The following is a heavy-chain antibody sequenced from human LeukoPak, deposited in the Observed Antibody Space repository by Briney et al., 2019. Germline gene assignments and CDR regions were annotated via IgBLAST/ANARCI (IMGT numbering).Heavy chain of an antibody. J-gene: IGHJ2*01. V-gene: IGHV4-30-4*08. CDR3: ASNYYDSSGYYNWYFDL. D-gene: IGHD3-22*01. CDR1: GGSISSGDYY. CDR2: IYYSGST. Sequence: SETMSLACTVSGGSISSGDYYWSWIREPPGKGLEWIGYIYYSGSTYYNPSLKSRITISVDTSKNQLSLTLSSVTAADTAVYYCASNYYDSSGYYNWYFDLGGGGTLVTVSS.